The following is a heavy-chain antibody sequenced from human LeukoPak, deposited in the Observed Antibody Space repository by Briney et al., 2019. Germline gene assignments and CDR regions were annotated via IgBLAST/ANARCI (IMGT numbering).Heavy chain of an antibody. Sequence: PSETLSLTCTASGGSISSYYWSWIRQPPGKGLEWIGYIYYSGSTNYNPSLKSRVTISVDTSKNQFSLKLSSVTAADTAVYYRARLRLWFGHYYGMDVWGQGTTVTVSS. J-gene: IGHJ6*02. CDR1: GGSISSYY. V-gene: IGHV4-59*08. CDR3: ARLRLWFGHYYGMDV. D-gene: IGHD3-10*01. CDR2: IYYSGST.